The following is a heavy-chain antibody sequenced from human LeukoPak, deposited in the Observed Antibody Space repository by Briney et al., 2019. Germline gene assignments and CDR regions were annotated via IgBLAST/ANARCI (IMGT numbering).Heavy chain of an antibody. J-gene: IGHJ4*02. CDR2: LLYDGNNR. D-gene: IGHD6-13*01. V-gene: IGHV3-33*01. Sequence: PGRSLRLSCAASGFTFSSYDMHWVRQAPGKGLEWVAVLLYDGNNRYYADSVKGRFTISRDNSKNTLYLQMNSLRAEDTAVYYCARESAAGTCDYWGQGTLVTVSS. CDR3: ARESAAGTCDY. CDR1: GFTFSSYD.